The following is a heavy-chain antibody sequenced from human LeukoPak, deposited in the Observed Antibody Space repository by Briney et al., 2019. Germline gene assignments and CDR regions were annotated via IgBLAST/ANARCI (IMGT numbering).Heavy chain of an antibody. V-gene: IGHV3-7*01. CDR2: IKQDGSDK. CDR1: GFTFSTYW. J-gene: IGHJ4*02. CDR3: ARVRCSSNSCFPDY. D-gene: IGHD2-2*01. Sequence: RSGGSLRLSCAASGFTFSTYWMSWVREAPGKGLEGVANIKQDGSDKYYVDSVKGRFTISRDNAKNSLFLQMNSLRAEDTAVYYCARVRCSSNSCFPDYWGQGTLVTVAS.